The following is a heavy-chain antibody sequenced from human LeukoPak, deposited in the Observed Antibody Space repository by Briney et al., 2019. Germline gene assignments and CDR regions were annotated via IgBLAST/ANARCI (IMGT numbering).Heavy chain of an antibody. V-gene: IGHV1-69*05. CDR1: GGTFSSYA. CDR2: IIPIFGTA. Sequence: SVKVSCKATGGTFSSYAISWVRQAPGQGLEWMGRIIPIFGTANYAQKFQGRVTITTDESTSTAYMELSSLRSEDTAVYYCARAVMVSGYPQNFDYWGQGTLVAVSS. J-gene: IGHJ4*02. CDR3: ARAVMVSGYPQNFDY. D-gene: IGHD3-3*01.